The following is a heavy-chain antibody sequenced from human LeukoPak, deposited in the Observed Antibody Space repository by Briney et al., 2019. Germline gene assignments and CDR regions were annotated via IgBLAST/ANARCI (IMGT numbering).Heavy chain of an antibody. J-gene: IGHJ3*02. Sequence: GGPLRLSCAASGFTFSSYAMHWVRQAPGKGLEWVAVISYDGSNKYYADSVKGRFTISRDNSKNTLYLQMNSLRAEDTAVYYCAKDSGIAVAGTLRAFDIWGQGTMVTVSS. CDR3: AKDSGIAVAGTLRAFDI. V-gene: IGHV3-30-3*01. CDR1: GFTFSSYA. CDR2: ISYDGSNK. D-gene: IGHD6-19*01.